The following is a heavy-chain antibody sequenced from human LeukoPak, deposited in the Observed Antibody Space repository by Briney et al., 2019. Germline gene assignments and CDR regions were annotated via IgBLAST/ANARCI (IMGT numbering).Heavy chain of an antibody. J-gene: IGHJ4*02. V-gene: IGHV3-23*01. D-gene: IGHD1-26*01. CDR3: AKCGVGWRSPVDY. CDR2: ISGSGGST. CDR1: GFTFSSYS. Sequence: GGSLRLSCAASGFTFSSYSMNWVRQAPGKGLEWVSAISGSGGSTYYADSVKGRFTISRDNSKNTLYLQMNSLRAEDTAVYYCAKCGVGWRSPVDYWGQGTLVTVSS.